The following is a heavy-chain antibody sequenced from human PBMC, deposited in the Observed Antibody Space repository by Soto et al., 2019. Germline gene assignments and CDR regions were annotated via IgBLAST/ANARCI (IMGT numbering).Heavy chain of an antibody. CDR3: ATRSSGWYPRFDY. Sequence: QVQLQESGPGLVKPSETLSLTCTVSGGSISSYYWSWIRQPPGKGLEWIGYIYYSGNTNYNPSLKSRVTISVDTSKNQFSLKLSSVTAADTAVYYCATRSSGWYPRFDYWGQGTLVTVSS. CDR1: GGSISSYY. CDR2: IYYSGNT. J-gene: IGHJ4*02. D-gene: IGHD6-19*01. V-gene: IGHV4-59*01.